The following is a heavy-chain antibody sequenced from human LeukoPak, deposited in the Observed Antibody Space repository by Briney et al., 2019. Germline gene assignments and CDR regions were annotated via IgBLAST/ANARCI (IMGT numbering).Heavy chain of an antibody. CDR3: ARVSVGEDFWSGYYGY. CDR1: GYTFTAYY. J-gene: IGHJ4*02. CDR2: INPNTGGT. Sequence: GASVKVSCKASGYTFTAYYFHWVRQAPGQGLEWMGWINPNTGGTEYAQNFQGRVTMTRDTSISTAYMELSRLSFDDTALYYCARVSVGEDFWSGYYGYWGQGTLVTVSS. V-gene: IGHV1-2*02. D-gene: IGHD3-3*01.